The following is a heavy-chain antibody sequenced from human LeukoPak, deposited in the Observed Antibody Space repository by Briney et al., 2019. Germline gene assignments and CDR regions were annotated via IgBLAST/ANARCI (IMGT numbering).Heavy chain of an antibody. CDR1: GGSFSGYY. J-gene: IGHJ4*02. D-gene: IGHD2-2*01. CDR2: INHSGST. Sequence: SETLSLTCAVYGGSFSGYYWSWIRQPPGKGLEWIGEINHSGSTNYNPSLKSRVTISVDTSKNHFSLKLSSVTAADTAVYYCARRGSTSWRRWGQGTLVTVSS. CDR3: ARRGSTSWRR. V-gene: IGHV4-34*01.